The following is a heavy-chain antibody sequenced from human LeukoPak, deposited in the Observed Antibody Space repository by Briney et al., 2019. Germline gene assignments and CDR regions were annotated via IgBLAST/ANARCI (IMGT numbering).Heavy chain of an antibody. CDR1: GFAFSSYW. J-gene: IGHJ3*02. V-gene: IGHV3-74*01. CDR3: ARDPAIVGATKDAFDI. CDR2: IKSDGSST. Sequence: GGSLRLSCAASGFAFSSYWRHWVRHAPGKGLVWDSRIKSDGSSTSYADSVKGRFTTSRDNAKNTLYLQMNSLRAEDTAVYYCARDPAIVGATKDAFDIWGQGTMVTVSS. D-gene: IGHD1-26*01.